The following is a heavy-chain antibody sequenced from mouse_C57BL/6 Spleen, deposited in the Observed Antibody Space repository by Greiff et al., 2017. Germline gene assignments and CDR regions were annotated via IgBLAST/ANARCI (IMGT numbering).Heavy chain of an antibody. CDR3: ERVYYGSSMFAY. CDR2: INPCNGGT. Sequence: QVQLQQPGTELVKPGASVKLSCKATGYTFTSYWMHWVKQRPGQGLEWIGNINPCNGGTNYNEKFKSKVTLTVDKSSITAFLQLSSLTSEDSAVYYCERVYYGSSMFAYWGQGTLVTVSA. CDR1: GYTFTSYW. D-gene: IGHD1-1*01. V-gene: IGHV1-53*01. J-gene: IGHJ3*01.